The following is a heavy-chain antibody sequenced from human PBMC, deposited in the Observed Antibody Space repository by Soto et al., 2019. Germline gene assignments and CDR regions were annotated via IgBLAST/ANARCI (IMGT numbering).Heavy chain of an antibody. D-gene: IGHD2-2*01. CDR1: GGTFSSYA. CDR3: ARHVPAAGYYYGMDV. J-gene: IGHJ6*02. V-gene: IGHV1-69*12. Sequence: QVQLVQSGAEVKKTGSSVKVSCKASGGTFSSYAISWVRQAPGQGLEWMGGIIPIFGTANYAQKFQGRVTITAAESTSTAYMELSSLRSEATAVYYCARHVPAAGYYYGMDVWGQGTTVTVSS. CDR2: IIPIFGTA.